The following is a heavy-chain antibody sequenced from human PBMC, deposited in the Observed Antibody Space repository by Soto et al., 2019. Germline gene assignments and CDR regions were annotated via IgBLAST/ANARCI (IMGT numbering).Heavy chain of an antibody. V-gene: IGHV4-59*08. CDR2: IYYSGST. CDR1: GGSISSYY. J-gene: IGHJ5*02. CDR3: ARHARYYDILAGYSTLSWFDP. Sequence: SETLSLTCTVPGGSISSYYWSWFRQPPGKGLECIGYIYYSGSTNYNPALKSRVTISVDTSKNQFSLKLNSVTAADTAVYYCARHARYYDILAGYSTLSWFDPWGQGTLVTVSS. D-gene: IGHD3-9*01.